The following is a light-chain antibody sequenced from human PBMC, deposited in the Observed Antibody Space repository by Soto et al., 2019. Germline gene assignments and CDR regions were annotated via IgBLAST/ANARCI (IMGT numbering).Light chain of an antibody. CDR3: QKYSSVPV. V-gene: IGKV1-27*01. CDR2: AAS. J-gene: IGKJ3*01. CDR1: QGIRNY. Sequence: DIQMTQSPTSLSASVGDRVTITCRASQGIRNYVAWYQQIPGKAPKLLIYAASTLQSGVPSRFSGRGSGKDFTLTINGLQPEDVATYSCQKYSSVPVFGPGTKVEIK.